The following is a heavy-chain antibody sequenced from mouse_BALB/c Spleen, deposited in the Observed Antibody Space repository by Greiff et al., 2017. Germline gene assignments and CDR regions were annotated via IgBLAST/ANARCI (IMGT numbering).Heavy chain of an antibody. D-gene: IGHD2-14*01. Sequence: DVKLVESGPGLVKPSQTVSLTCTVTGISITAGNYRWSWIRQFPGNKLEWIGNIYYSGTITYNPSLTSRTTITRDTSQNHFFLQMNALTAEDTATYYCARDGYRYGYFDYWGQVTSLTVSS. CDR2: IYYSGTI. CDR1: GISITAGNYR. V-gene: IGHV3-5*02. J-gene: IGHJ2*02. CDR3: ARDGYRYGYFDY.